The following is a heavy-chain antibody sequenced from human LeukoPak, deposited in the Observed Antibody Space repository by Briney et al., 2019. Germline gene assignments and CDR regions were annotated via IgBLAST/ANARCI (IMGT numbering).Heavy chain of an antibody. CDR2: IKQDGSEE. CDR1: GFTFSSYW. CDR3: ARHIRGSSSSCFDY. D-gene: IGHD6-6*01. Sequence: AGSLTLSCAASGFTFSSYWMSWVRQAPGKGLEWVAHIKQDGSEEYYVDPVKGRFTISRDNAKNSLYLQMNSLRAEDTAVYYCARHIRGSSSSCFDYWGQGTLATVSS. J-gene: IGHJ4*02. V-gene: IGHV3-7*05.